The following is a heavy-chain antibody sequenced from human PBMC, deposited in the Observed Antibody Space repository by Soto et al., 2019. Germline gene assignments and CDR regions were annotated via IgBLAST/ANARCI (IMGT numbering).Heavy chain of an antibody. Sequence: SETLSLTCTVSGGSISSGDYYWSWIRQPPGKGLEWIGYIYYSESTYYNPSLKSRVTISVDTSKNQFSLKLSSVTAADTAVYYCARGGTFHVDYWGQGTLVTVSS. V-gene: IGHV4-30-4*01. J-gene: IGHJ4*02. CDR2: IYYSEST. CDR3: ARGGTFHVDY. D-gene: IGHD3-16*01. CDR1: GGSISSGDYY.